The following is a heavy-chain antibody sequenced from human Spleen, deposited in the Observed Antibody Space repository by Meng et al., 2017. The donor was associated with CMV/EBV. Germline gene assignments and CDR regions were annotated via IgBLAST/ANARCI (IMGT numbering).Heavy chain of an antibody. D-gene: IGHD2-2*02. Sequence: ASVKVSCKASGYTFTTYYMHWVRQAPGQGLEWMGIINPASGSTTYAQKFQGRVTMTRDTSTSTVYMELSSLRSDDTAVYYCATTAVLGYCSSTSCYRGSYYFDYWGQGTLVTVSS. CDR1: GYTFTTYY. V-gene: IGHV1-46*01. CDR3: ATTAVLGYCSSTSCYRGSYYFDY. J-gene: IGHJ4*02. CDR2: INPASGST.